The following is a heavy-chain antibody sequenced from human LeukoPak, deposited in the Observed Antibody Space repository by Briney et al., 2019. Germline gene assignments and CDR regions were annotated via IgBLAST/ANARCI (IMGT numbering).Heavy chain of an antibody. CDR3: ARGRGSSWYYFDY. V-gene: IGHV4-39*07. D-gene: IGHD6-13*01. CDR2: IYYSGST. J-gene: IGHJ4*02. CDR1: GGSISSSSYY. Sequence: KPSETLSLTCTVSGGSISSSSYYWGWIRQPPGKGLEWIGSIYYSGSTYYNPSLKGRVTMSVDTSKNQFSLRLSSVTAADTAVYYCARGRGSSWYYFDYWGQGTLVTVSS.